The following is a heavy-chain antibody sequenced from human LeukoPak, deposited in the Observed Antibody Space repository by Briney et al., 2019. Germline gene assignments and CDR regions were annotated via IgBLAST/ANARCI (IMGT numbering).Heavy chain of an antibody. V-gene: IGHV4-30-4*01. D-gene: IGHD3-3*01. Sequence: SETLSLTCTVSGGSISSGDYYWSWIRQPPGKGLEWIGYIYYSGSTYYNPSLKSRVTISVDTSKNQFSLKLSSVTAADTAVYYCARGYVLRFLEWLYFDYWGQGTLVTVSS. CDR2: IYYSGST. J-gene: IGHJ4*02. CDR1: GGSISSGDYY. CDR3: ARGYVLRFLEWLYFDY.